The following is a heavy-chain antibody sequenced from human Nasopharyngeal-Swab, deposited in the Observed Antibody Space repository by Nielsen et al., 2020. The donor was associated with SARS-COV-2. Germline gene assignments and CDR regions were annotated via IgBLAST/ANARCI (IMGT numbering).Heavy chain of an antibody. Sequence: GESLKISCAASGFTFSDYYMSWLRQAPGKGLEWVSYISSSGSTIYYADSVKGRFTISRDNAKNSLYLQMNSLRAEDTAVYYCARDQTYDSSGPDLSFDYWGQGTLVTVSS. CDR2: ISSSGSTI. CDR3: ARDQTYDSSGPDLSFDY. CDR1: GFTFSDYY. V-gene: IGHV3-11*01. J-gene: IGHJ4*02. D-gene: IGHD3-22*01.